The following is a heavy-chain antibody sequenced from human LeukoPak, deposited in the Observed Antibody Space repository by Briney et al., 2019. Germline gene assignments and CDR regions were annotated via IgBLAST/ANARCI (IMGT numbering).Heavy chain of an antibody. Sequence: GSLRLSCAASGFTFSSYSMNWVRQAPGKGLEWVSYISSASGSIYYADSVKGRFTISRDNAKNSLFLQMNSLRAEDTAVYYCSSVDSSSWQPLDYWGQGTLVTVSS. CDR1: GFTFSSYS. D-gene: IGHD6-13*01. CDR2: ISSASGSI. V-gene: IGHV3-48*04. J-gene: IGHJ4*02. CDR3: SSVDSSSWQPLDY.